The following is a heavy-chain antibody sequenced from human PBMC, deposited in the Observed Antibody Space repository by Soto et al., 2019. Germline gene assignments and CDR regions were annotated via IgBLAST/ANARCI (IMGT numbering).Heavy chain of an antibody. J-gene: IGHJ3*02. CDR1: GGFVSSGSYY. CDR2: MSHRGGT. D-gene: IGHD1-1*01. V-gene: IGHV4-34*01. Sequence: QVQLQQRGAGLLKPSETLSLTCAVYGGFVSSGSYYWSWIRQPPGKGLEWIGEMSHRGGTHFNQSLKSRVNISVDTSKTQVSLKMSSVTAADTALYYCARVERGTATTVVDAFDIWGPGTMVTVSS. CDR3: ARVERGTATTVVDAFDI.